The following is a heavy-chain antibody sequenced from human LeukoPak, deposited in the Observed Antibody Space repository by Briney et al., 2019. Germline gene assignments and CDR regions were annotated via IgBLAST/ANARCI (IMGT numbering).Heavy chain of an antibody. CDR1: GGSISSYY. CDR2: IYYSGSN. Sequence: SETLSLTCTVSGGSISSYYWSWIRQPPGKGLEWIGYIYYSGSNNYNPSLKSRVTISVDTSKNQFSLKLSSVTAADTAVYYCARDGGYYDSSGYYPLNNYWYFDLWGRGTLVTVSS. D-gene: IGHD3-22*01. J-gene: IGHJ2*01. V-gene: IGHV4-59*01. CDR3: ARDGGYYDSSGYYPLNNYWYFDL.